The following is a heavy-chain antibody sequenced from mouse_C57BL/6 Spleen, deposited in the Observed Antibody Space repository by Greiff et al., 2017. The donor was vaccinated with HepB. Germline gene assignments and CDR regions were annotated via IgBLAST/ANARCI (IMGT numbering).Heavy chain of an antibody. CDR2: IYPGSGST. Sequence: QVQLQQPGAELVKPGASVKMSCKASGYTFTSYWITWVKRRPGQGLEWIGDIYPGSGSTNYNGKFKSKATLTVDTSSSTAYMQLSSLTSEDSAVYYCAREMVKAWFAYWGQGTLVTVSA. CDR3: AREMVKAWFAY. CDR1: GYTFTSYW. D-gene: IGHD2-3*01. J-gene: IGHJ3*01. V-gene: IGHV1-55*01.